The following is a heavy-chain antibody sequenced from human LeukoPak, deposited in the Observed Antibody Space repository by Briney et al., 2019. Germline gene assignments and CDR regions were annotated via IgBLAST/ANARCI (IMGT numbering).Heavy chain of an antibody. Sequence: ASVKVPCKVSGYTLTELSMHWVRQAPGKGLEWMGGFDPEDGETIYAQKFQGRVTMTEDTSTDTAYMELSSLRSEDTAVYYCATVYGPAVAGHFDYWGQGTLVTVSS. CDR3: ATVYGPAVAGHFDY. V-gene: IGHV1-24*01. D-gene: IGHD6-19*01. CDR2: FDPEDGET. CDR1: GYTLTELS. J-gene: IGHJ4*02.